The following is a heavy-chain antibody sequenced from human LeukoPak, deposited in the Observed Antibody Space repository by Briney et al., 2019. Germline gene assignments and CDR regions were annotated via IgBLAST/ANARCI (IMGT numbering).Heavy chain of an antibody. J-gene: IGHJ4*02. Sequence: GASVKVSCKASGYTFTSYGISWVRQAPGQGLEWMGWISAYNGNTNYAQKLQGRVTMTEDTSTDTAYMELSSLRSEDTAVYYCATPRGSGYDYPFDYWGQGTLVTVSS. D-gene: IGHD5-12*01. CDR1: GYTFTSYG. CDR2: ISAYNGNT. CDR3: ATPRGSGYDYPFDY. V-gene: IGHV1-18*01.